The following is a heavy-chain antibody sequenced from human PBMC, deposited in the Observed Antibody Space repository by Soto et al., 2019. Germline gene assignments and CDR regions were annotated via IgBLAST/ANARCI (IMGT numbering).Heavy chain of an antibody. CDR3: GKDIRSGSIDY. CDR2: IWSHGTDQ. D-gene: IGHD1-1*01. Sequence: QVRLVQSGGGVVQPGRSLTLSCAASGYSITIHGMHWVRQAPGKGLEWVALIWSHGTDQYYADSVMGRFTVSRDTSTNTVFLQMHSLRADDTATYYCGKDIRSGSIDYWGQGTPVTVSS. J-gene: IGHJ4*02. V-gene: IGHV3-33*06. CDR1: GYSITIHG.